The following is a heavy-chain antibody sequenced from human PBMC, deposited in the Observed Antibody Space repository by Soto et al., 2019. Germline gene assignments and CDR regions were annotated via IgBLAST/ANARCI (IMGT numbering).Heavy chain of an antibody. D-gene: IGHD3-10*01. Sequence: QVQLQQWGAGLLKPSETLSLTCAVYGGSFSGYYWSWIRQPPGKGLEWIGEINHSGSTNYNPSLTSRVTISVDTSKNQFSLKLSSVTAADTAVYYCARGLYYYGSGSYWAPYYYYMDVWGKGTTVTVSS. J-gene: IGHJ6*03. CDR1: GGSFSGYY. CDR2: INHSGST. CDR3: ARGLYYYGSGSYWAPYYYYMDV. V-gene: IGHV4-34*01.